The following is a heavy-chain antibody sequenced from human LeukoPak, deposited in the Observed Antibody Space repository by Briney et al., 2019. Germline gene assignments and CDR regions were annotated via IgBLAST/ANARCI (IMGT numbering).Heavy chain of an antibody. CDR1: GFTFSSYG. Sequence: GGSLRLSCAASGFTFSSYGMHWVRQAPGKGLEWVAVISYDGSNKYYADSVKGRFTISRDNSKNTLYLQMNSLRAEDTAVYYCAREGNYDILTGYYEGSFDYWGQGTLVTVSS. CDR2: ISYDGSNK. J-gene: IGHJ4*02. CDR3: AREGNYDILTGYYEGSFDY. V-gene: IGHV3-30*03. D-gene: IGHD3-9*01.